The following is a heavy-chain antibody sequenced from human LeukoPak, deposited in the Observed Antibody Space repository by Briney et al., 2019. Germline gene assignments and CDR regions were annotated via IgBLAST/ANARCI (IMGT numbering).Heavy chain of an antibody. J-gene: IGHJ6*02. CDR3: ARDGGGDYGELSGMDV. CDR1: GGSISSYY. V-gene: IGHV4-59*01. Sequence: SETLSLTCTVSGGSISSYYWSWIRQPPGKGLEWIGYIYYSGSTNYNPSLKSRVTISVDTSKNQFSLKLSSVTAADTAVYYCARDGGGDYGELSGMDVWGQGTTVTVSS. CDR2: IYYSGST. D-gene: IGHD4-17*01.